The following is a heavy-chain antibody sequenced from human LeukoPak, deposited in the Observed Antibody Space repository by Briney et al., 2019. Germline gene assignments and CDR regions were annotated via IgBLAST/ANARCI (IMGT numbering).Heavy chain of an antibody. CDR2: TYYRSKWYN. J-gene: IGHJ4*02. CDR3: ARAWIVATIYDY. D-gene: IGHD5-12*01. Sequence: SQTLSLTFAISGDSVSSNSAAWNWLRQSPSRGLEWLGRTYYRSKWYNEYAVSVKSRITINPDTSKNQFSLQLNSVTPEDTAVYYCARAWIVATIYDYWGQGTLVTVSS. CDR1: GDSVSSNSAA. V-gene: IGHV6-1*01.